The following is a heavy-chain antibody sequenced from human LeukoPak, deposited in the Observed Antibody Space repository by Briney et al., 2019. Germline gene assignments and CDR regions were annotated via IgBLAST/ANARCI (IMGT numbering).Heavy chain of an antibody. Sequence: GGSLRLSCAASGFTFTTYWMSWVRQAPGKGLEWVANIKQDGTEKYYVDSVKGRFTISRDNAKNSLYLQMNSLRVEDTAVYYCAKDPAPRFDYWGQGTLVTVSS. CDR1: GFTFTTYW. CDR3: AKDPAPRFDY. V-gene: IGHV3-7*01. CDR2: IKQDGTEK. J-gene: IGHJ4*02.